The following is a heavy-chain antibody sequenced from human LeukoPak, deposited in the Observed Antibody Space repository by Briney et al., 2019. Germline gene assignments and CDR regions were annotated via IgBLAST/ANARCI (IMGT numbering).Heavy chain of an antibody. CDR3: AREGHYYDSSGQDY. Sequence: PSETLSLTCAVYGGSFSGYYWSWIRQPPGKGLEWIGEINHSGSTNYNPSLKSRVTISVDTSKNQFSLKLSSVTAADTAVYYCAREGHYYDSSGQDYWGQGTLVTVSS. V-gene: IGHV4-34*01. J-gene: IGHJ4*02. CDR2: INHSGST. D-gene: IGHD3-22*01. CDR1: GGSFSGYY.